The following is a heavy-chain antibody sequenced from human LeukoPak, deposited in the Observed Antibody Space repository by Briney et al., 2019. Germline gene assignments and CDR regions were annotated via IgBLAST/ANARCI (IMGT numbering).Heavy chain of an antibody. V-gene: IGHV1-2*02. CDR3: ARESLVPGGSTDV. Sequence: ASVKVSCKASGYTFTGYYMHWVRQAPGQGLEWMGWINPNSGSTNYAQKFQGRVTMTRDTSISTAYMELSRLRSDDTAVYYCARESLVPGGSTDVWGKGTTVTVSS. D-gene: IGHD3-10*01. CDR1: GYTFTGYY. J-gene: IGHJ6*04. CDR2: INPNSGST.